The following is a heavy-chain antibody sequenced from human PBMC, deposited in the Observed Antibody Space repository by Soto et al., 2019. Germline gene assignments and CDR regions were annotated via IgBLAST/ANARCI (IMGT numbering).Heavy chain of an antibody. CDR1: GFTFSSYA. V-gene: IGHV3-23*01. CDR2: VIGSGGST. D-gene: IGHD6-13*01. CDR3: ARRGPGTYFDY. J-gene: IGHJ4*02. Sequence: EVQLLESGGGLVQPGGSLRLSCAASGFTFSSYAMRWVRQAPGKGLEWVSAVIGSGGSTYYADSVKGRFTISRDNSKNTLYLQMNSLRAEETAVYYCARRGPGTYFDYWGQGTLVTVSS.